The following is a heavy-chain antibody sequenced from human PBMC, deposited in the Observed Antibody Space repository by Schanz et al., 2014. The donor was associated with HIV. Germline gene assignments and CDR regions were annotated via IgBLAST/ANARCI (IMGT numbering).Heavy chain of an antibody. V-gene: IGHV3-33*01. Sequence: QVQLVESGGGVVQPGRSLRLSCTASGFTFSSSGMHWVRQAPGKGLEWVAAMWYDESHKGYADSVKGRFTISRDNAKNSLYLQMNSLRAEDTAVYYCAREGSNYYGSGSYYKTYGMDVWGQGTTVTVSS. CDR3: AREGSNYYGSGSYYKTYGMDV. CDR2: MWYDESHK. CDR1: GFTFSSSG. D-gene: IGHD3-10*01. J-gene: IGHJ6*02.